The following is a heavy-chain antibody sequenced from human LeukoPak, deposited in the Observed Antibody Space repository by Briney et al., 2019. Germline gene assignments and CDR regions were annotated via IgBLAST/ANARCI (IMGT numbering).Heavy chain of an antibody. CDR2: IYNNVNT. Sequence: SETLSLTCAVSGGSISNYCWSWIRQPPGKGLEWIGYIYNNVNTDYNPSLKSRVTISVDTSKTQFSLKLRSVTAADTAVYYCACSSSAGPEYWGQGILVTVSS. CDR1: GGSISNYC. CDR3: ACSSSAGPEY. V-gene: IGHV4-59*08. J-gene: IGHJ4*02. D-gene: IGHD6-6*01.